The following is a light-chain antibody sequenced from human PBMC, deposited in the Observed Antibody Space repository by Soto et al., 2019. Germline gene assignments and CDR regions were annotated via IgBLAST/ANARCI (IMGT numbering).Light chain of an antibody. CDR1: SSDVGGYNY. CDR2: GVT. J-gene: IGLJ1*01. V-gene: IGLV2-8*01. Sequence: QSALTQPPSASGSPGQSVTISCTGTSSDVGGYNYVSWYQQHPGKAPKLMIYGVTKRPSGVPDRFSGSKSGNTASLTVSGLQAEDEAYYYCSSYAGSNNYVFVTGTKLTVL. CDR3: SSYAGSNNYV.